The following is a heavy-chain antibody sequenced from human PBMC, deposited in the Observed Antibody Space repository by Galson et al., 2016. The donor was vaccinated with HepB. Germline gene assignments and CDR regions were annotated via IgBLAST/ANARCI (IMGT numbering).Heavy chain of an antibody. J-gene: IGHJ2*01. V-gene: IGHV5-51*01. Sequence: QSGAEVKKPGESLRISCKGSGDSFINSWIGWVRQMPGKGLEWMGIIYPDDSDTRYDPSFQGQVTISVDKSINTAYLQWSSLRSSDTAVYLCTRMPDDVDNTLINPSWYFDLWGRGTLVTVSS. D-gene: IGHD1-1*01. CDR1: GDSFINSW. CDR3: TRMPDDVDNTLINPSWYFDL. CDR2: IYPDDSDT.